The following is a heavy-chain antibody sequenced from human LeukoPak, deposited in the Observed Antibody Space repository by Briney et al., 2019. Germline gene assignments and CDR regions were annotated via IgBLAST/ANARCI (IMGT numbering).Heavy chain of an antibody. CDR3: ARDLVAAAGGYFDY. Sequence: SETLSLTCTVSGGSIGSSSYYWGWIRQPPGKGLNWIGSIYYSGSTYYNPSLKSRVTISVDTSRDQFSLKLSSVTAADTAVYYCARDLVAAAGGYFDYWGQGTLVTVSS. CDR2: IYYSGST. J-gene: IGHJ4*02. CDR1: GGSIGSSSYY. V-gene: IGHV4-39*07. D-gene: IGHD6-13*01.